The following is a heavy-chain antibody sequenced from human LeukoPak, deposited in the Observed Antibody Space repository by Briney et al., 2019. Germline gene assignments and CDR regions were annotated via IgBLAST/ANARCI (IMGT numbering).Heavy chain of an antibody. CDR3: ARGPEGGVSSFDY. CDR1: GGTFSSYA. Sequence: GASVKVSCKASGGTFSSYAISWVRQAPGQGLEWMGRIIPILGIANYAQKFQGRVTITADKSTSTAYMELSSPRSEDTAVYYCARGPEGGVSSFDYWGQGTLVTVSS. J-gene: IGHJ4*02. V-gene: IGHV1-69*04. CDR2: IIPILGIA. D-gene: IGHD6-13*01.